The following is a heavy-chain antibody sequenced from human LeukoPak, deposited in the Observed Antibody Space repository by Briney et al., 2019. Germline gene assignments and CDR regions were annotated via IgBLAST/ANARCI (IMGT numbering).Heavy chain of an antibody. CDR3: TYDILTGFDY. Sequence: PGGSLRLSCAASEFTFSRYWMSWVRQAPGKGLEWVANIEPDGSEKYYVDSVKGRFTISRDNGKNSLYLQMNSLRAEDTAVYYCTYDILTGFDYWGQGTLVTVSS. J-gene: IGHJ4*02. V-gene: IGHV3-7*01. CDR1: EFTFSRYW. CDR2: IEPDGSEK. D-gene: IGHD3-9*01.